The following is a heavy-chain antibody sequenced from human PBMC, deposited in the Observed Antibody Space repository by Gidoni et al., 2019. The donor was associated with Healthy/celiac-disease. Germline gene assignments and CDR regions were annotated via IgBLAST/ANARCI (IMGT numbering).Heavy chain of an antibody. Sequence: QLQLQESGPGLVKPSVTLSLPCTVSGGPISSSSYYWVGILQPPGKGLEWIGSIYYSGSTYYNPSLKSRVTISVDTSKNQFSLKLSSVTAEDTAVYYCARLQYYYYGMDVWGQGTTVTVSS. V-gene: IGHV4-39*01. D-gene: IGHD4-4*01. J-gene: IGHJ6*02. CDR1: GGPISSSSYY. CDR2: IYYSGST. CDR3: ARLQYYYYGMDV.